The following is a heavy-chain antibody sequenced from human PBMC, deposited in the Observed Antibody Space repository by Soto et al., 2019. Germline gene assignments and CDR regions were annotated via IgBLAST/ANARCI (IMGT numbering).Heavy chain of an antibody. Sequence: EVQLVESGGGLVKPGGSLRLSCAASGFTFSSYSMNWVRQAPGKGLEWVSSISSSSSYIYYADSVKGRFTISRDNAKNSLYLQMNSLRAEDTAVYYCARALVRIAVAGTDYYYGMDVWGQGTTVTVSS. CDR1: GFTFSSYS. J-gene: IGHJ6*02. D-gene: IGHD6-19*01. V-gene: IGHV3-21*01. CDR3: ARALVRIAVAGTDYYYGMDV. CDR2: ISSSSSYI.